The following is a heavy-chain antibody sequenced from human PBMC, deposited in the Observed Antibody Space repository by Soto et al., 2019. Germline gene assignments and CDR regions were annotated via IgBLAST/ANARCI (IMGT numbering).Heavy chain of an antibody. CDR3: ARQRIAAAGYYYGMDV. D-gene: IGHD6-13*01. J-gene: IGHJ6*02. Sequence: PGESLKISCKGSGCSFTSYWIGWVRQMPGKGLEWMGIIYPGDSDTRYSPSFQGQVTISADKSISTAYLQWSSLKASDTAMYYCARQRIAAAGYYYGMDVWGQGTTVTVSS. CDR1: GCSFTSYW. V-gene: IGHV5-51*01. CDR2: IYPGDSDT.